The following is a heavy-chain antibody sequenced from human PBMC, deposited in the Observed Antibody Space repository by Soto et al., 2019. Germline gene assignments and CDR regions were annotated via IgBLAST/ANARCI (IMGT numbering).Heavy chain of an antibody. V-gene: IGHV3-53*01. CDR1: GFTVSSNY. CDR3: ARDKRADYGGNPGHNWFDP. J-gene: IGHJ5*02. Sequence: EVQLVESGGGLIQPGGSLRLSCAASGFTVSSNYMSWVRQAPGKGLEWVSVIYSGGSTYYADSVKGRFTISRDNSKNTLYLQMTSLRAEDTAVYYCARDKRADYGGNPGHNWFDPWGQGTLVTVSS. D-gene: IGHD4-17*01. CDR2: IYSGGST.